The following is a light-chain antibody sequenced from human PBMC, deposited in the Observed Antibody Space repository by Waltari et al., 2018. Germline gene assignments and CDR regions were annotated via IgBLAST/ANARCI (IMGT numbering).Light chain of an antibody. CDR2: EVS. CDR1: SSDVGGYNY. Sequence: QSALTQPPSASGSPGQSVTISCTGTSSDVGGYNYVSWYQQHPGKAHKLIIYEVSKWPSGVPGRFSGSKSGNTASLTVSGLQAEDEADYYCSSYAGSNNVVFGGGTKLTVL. V-gene: IGLV2-8*01. J-gene: IGLJ2*01. CDR3: SSYAGSNNVV.